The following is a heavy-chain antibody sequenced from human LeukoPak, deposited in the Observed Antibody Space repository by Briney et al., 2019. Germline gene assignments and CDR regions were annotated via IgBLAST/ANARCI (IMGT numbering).Heavy chain of an antibody. CDR3: ARMVTTLNFDY. J-gene: IGHJ4*02. CDR1: GGSISSGSYY. CDR2: IYTSGST. V-gene: IGHV4-61*02. Sequence: SQTLSLTYTVSGGSISSGSYYWSWIRQPAGKGLEWIGRIYTSGSTNYNPSLKSRVTISVDTSKNQFSLKLSSVTAADTAVYYCARMVTTLNFDYWGQGTLVTVSS. D-gene: IGHD4-17*01.